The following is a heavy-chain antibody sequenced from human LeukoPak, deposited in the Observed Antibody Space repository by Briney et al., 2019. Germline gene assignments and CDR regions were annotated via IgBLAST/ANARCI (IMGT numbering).Heavy chain of an antibody. D-gene: IGHD3-9*01. V-gene: IGHV4-4*09. Sequence: PSETLSLTCTVSGDSISGYYYNWIRQPPGKGLEWIGFIHSSGITEYIPSLRGRVTLSVATSKNQLSLKLTSVTAADTAVYYCARLTATPAGSYNYHYIHVWGKGTTVTDSS. CDR2: IHSSGIT. CDR3: ARLTATPAGSYNYHYIHV. J-gene: IGHJ6*03. CDR1: GDSISGYY.